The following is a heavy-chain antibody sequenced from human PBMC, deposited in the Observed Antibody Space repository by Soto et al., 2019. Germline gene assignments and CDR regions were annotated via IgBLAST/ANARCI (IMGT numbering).Heavy chain of an antibody. CDR1: GYTFTGYD. J-gene: IGHJ4*02. CDR3: ARVGYYDSSGYSH. Sequence: ASVKVSCKASGYTFTGYDMHWVRQAPGRVLEWMGWINPNSGGTNYAQKFQGRVTMTRDTSISTAYMELSRLRSDDTAVYYCARVGYYDSSGYSHWGQGTLVTVSS. CDR2: INPNSGGT. V-gene: IGHV1-2*02. D-gene: IGHD3-22*01.